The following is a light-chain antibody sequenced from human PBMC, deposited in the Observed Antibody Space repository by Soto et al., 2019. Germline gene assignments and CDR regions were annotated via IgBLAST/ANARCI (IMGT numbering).Light chain of an antibody. CDR2: AAS. V-gene: IGKV3-20*01. J-gene: IGKJ1*01. CDR3: LQYGSAPWT. CDR1: VSLSSNY. Sequence: EIVLTQSPGTLSSSPGERATLSCRDSVSLSSNYLAWYQQRAGQAPRLLIYAASNRARGIPDRFGGSGSGTDFTLTVSRLEPEDFAVYYCLQYGSAPWTFGQGTKV.